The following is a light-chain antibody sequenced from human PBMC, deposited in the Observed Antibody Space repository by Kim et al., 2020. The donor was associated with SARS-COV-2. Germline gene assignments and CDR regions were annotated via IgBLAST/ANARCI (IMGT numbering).Light chain of an antibody. CDR3: QQYNTRPRK. CDR1: QNIYTN. J-gene: IGKJ1*01. CDR2: GAS. V-gene: IGKV3-15*01. Sequence: EIVMTQSPATLSLSPGERATLSCRASQNIYTNLAWYQQKPGQAPRVVMYGASTRATGVPARFSGSASGTEFTLTIASLQSEDFAVYYCQQYNTRPRKFGRGTKVDIK.